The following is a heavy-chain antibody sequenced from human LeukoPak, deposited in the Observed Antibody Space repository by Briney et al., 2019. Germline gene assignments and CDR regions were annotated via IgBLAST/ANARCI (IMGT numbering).Heavy chain of an antibody. J-gene: IGHJ4*02. CDR1: GFTFRNCW. V-gene: IGHV3-7*01. Sequence: AGGSLRLSCAASGFTFRNCWMGWVRQTPGKGLEWVANINNDAKEKYYVDSVKGRFTISRDNAKNSLYLLVNSLRAEDTAVYYCARSGSPGSVDYWGKGTLVTVSS. D-gene: IGHD6-25*01. CDR3: ARSGSPGSVDY. CDR2: INNDAKEK.